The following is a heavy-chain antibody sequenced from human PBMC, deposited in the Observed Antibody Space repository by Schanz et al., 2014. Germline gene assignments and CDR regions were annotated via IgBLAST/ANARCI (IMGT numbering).Heavy chain of an antibody. J-gene: IGHJ6*02. Sequence: DVQLVESGGGLVQSGGSLRLSCAASGFTFSSYWMHWVRQAPGKGLVWVSRINSDGSTTIYADSVKGRFTISRDNAKNTLYLQMNSLRAEDTAVYYCARPLGPNYYYYGLDVWGQGTTVTVSS. V-gene: IGHV3-74*02. CDR3: ARPLGPNYYYYGLDV. CDR2: INSDGSTT. CDR1: GFTFSSYW.